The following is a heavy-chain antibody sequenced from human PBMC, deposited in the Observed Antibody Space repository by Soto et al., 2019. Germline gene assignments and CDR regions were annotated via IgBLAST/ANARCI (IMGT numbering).Heavy chain of an antibody. J-gene: IGHJ3*02. V-gene: IGHV3-21*01. D-gene: IGHD2-15*01. CDR1: GFTFSSYS. Sequence: EVHLVESGGGLVKPGGSLRLSCAAYGFTFSSYSMNWVRQAPGKGLEWVSSISSSYSYISYADSVQGRFTISRDNAQNSLYLEMNSLRAEDTAVYYCARRRGPERDCSVGSCYSRRDAFDMWGQGTMVTVSS. CDR3: ARRRGPERDCSVGSCYSRRDAFDM. CDR2: ISSSYSYI.